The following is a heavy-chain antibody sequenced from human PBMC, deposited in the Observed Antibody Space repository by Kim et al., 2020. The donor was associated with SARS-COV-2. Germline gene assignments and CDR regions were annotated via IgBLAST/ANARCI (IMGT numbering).Heavy chain of an antibody. CDR3: ARGPGGMDV. V-gene: IGHV7-4-1*02. J-gene: IGHJ6*02. CDR2: GNP. Sequence: GNPMYAQGFTGRFVFSLDTSVSTAYLQINSLRAEDTAVYYCARGPGGMDVWGQGTTVTVSS.